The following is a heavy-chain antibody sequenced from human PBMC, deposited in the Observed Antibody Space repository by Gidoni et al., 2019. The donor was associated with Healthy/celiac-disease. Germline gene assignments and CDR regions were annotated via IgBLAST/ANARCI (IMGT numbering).Heavy chain of an antibody. Sequence: QITLKESGPTPAKPTQTLTLTSTFSGLALSTSGVGVGWIRQPPGKALEWLALIYWDVDKRYSPSLKSRLTITKDASKNQVVLTMTNMDPVDTATYYCAHSASTVTRFDYWGQGTLVTVSS. CDR2: IYWDVDK. J-gene: IGHJ4*02. CDR1: GLALSTSGVG. V-gene: IGHV2-5*02. D-gene: IGHD4-17*01. CDR3: AHSASTVTRFDY.